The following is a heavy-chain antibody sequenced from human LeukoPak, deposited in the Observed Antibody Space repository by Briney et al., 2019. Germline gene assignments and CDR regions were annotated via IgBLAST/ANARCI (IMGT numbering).Heavy chain of an antibody. CDR2: INGGASAT. Sequence: PGLSLRLSCAASGFTFSTYAMSWVRQAPGKGLEWVSAINGGASATYYADSVKGRFTISRDNSKNTVYLQMNSLRAEDTAVYYCAKPPNDYSDYPFDDWGQGTLVTVSS. CDR1: GFTFSTYA. CDR3: AKPPNDYSDYPFDD. V-gene: IGHV3-23*01. J-gene: IGHJ4*02. D-gene: IGHD4-11*01.